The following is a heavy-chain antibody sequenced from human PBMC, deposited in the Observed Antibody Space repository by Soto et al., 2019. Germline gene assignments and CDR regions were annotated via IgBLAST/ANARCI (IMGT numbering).Heavy chain of an antibody. CDR2: IHYTGST. J-gene: IGHJ5*02. V-gene: IGHV4-59*01. D-gene: IGHD3-10*01. CDR3: ARESAGSGKNNWFDP. CDR1: GGSIGSYY. Sequence: XETLSLTCSVSGGSIGSYYWSGIRQPPGKGLEWIGFIHYTGSTKYNPSLKSRVTISVDTSQNQLSLTLSSVTAADTAVYYCARESAGSGKNNWFDPWGQGALVTV.